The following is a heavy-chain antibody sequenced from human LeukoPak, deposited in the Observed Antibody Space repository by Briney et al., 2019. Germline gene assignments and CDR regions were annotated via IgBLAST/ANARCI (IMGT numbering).Heavy chain of an antibody. J-gene: IGHJ4*02. CDR2: INHSGST. D-gene: IGHD3-3*01. V-gene: IGHV4-34*01. CDR3: ARRTLELVNIDY. Sequence: SETLSLTCAVYGGSFSGHYWSWIRQPPGKGLEWIGEINHSGSTNYNPSLKSRVTISVDTSKNQFSLKLSSVTAADTAVYYCARRTLELVNIDYWGQGTLVTVSS. CDR1: GGSFSGHY.